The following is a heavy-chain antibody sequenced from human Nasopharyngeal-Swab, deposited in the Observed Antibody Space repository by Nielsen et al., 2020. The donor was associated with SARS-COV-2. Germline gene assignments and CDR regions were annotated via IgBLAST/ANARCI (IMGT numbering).Heavy chain of an antibody. CDR3: ARGYCSSTSCYYFDY. V-gene: IGHV1-18*04. Sequence: SVKVSCKASGYTFTSYGISWVRQAPGQGLEWMGWISAYNGNTNYAQKLQGRVTMTTDTSTSTAYMELRSLRSDDTAVYYCARGYCSSTSCYYFDYWGQGTLVTVSS. J-gene: IGHJ4*02. CDR1: GYTFTSYG. D-gene: IGHD2-2*01. CDR2: ISAYNGNT.